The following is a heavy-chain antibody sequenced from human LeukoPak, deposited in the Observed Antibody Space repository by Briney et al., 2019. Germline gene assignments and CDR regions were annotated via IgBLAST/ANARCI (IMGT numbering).Heavy chain of an antibody. CDR3: ARAPYYDFWSGYPHIYPFDY. D-gene: IGHD3-3*01. CDR2: INAGNGNT. V-gene: IGHV1-3*01. Sequence: ASVKVSCKASGYTFTSYAMYWVRQAPGQRLEWMGWINAGNGNTKYSQEFQGRVTITRDTSTSTAYMELRSLRSDDTAVYYCARAPYYDFWSGYPHIYPFDYWGQGTLVTVSS. J-gene: IGHJ4*02. CDR1: GYTFTSYA.